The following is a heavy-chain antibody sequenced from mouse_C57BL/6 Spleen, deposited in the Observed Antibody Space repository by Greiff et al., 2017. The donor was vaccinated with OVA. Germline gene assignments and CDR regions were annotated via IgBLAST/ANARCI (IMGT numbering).Heavy chain of an antibody. D-gene: IGHD1-1*01. J-gene: IGHJ2*01. CDR1: GYTFTDYE. Sequence: VQLKESGAELVRPGASVTLSCKASGYTFTDYEMHWVKQTPVHGLEWIGAIDPETGGTAYNQKFKGKAILTADKSSSTAYMELRSLTSEDSAVYYCTSGSSYLYYFDYWGQGTTLTVSS. CDR2: IDPETGGT. CDR3: TSGSSYLYYFDY. V-gene: IGHV1-15*01.